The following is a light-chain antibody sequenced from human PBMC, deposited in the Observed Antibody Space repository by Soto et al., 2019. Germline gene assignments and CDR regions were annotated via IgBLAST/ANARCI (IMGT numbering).Light chain of an antibody. J-gene: IGKJ2*01. CDR2: WAS. CDR1: QSVLSSSNNKNY. Sequence: DIVLTQSPDSLAVSLGERATINCKSSQSVLSSSNNKNYLAWYQQKPGQPPKLLIYWASTRESGVPDRLIGSGSGTDFTLTISSLQAEDVAVYYCQQYYSTPYNFGQGTKLEIK. V-gene: IGKV4-1*01. CDR3: QQYYSTPYN.